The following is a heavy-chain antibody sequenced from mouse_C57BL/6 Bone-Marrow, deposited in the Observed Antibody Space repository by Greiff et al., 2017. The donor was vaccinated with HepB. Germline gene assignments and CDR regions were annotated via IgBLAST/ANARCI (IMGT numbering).Heavy chain of an antibody. CDR1: GFSFTSYG. D-gene: IGHD2-3*01. Sequence: VQRVESGPGLVAPSQSLSITCTVSGFSFTSYGVDWVRQFPGKGLEWLGVIWGVGSTNYNSALKSRLSISKDNSKSQVFLKMNSLQTDDTAMYYCARASRWLLFAYWGQGTLVTVSA. CDR3: ARASRWLLFAY. V-gene: IGHV2-6*01. J-gene: IGHJ3*01. CDR2: IWGVGST.